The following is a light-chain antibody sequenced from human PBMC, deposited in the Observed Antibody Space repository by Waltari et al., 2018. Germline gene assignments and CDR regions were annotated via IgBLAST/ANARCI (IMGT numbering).Light chain of an antibody. J-gene: IGLJ1*01. CDR2: GKN. CDR1: SLSYYY. CDR3: NSRDGNGNPFV. V-gene: IGLV3-19*01. Sequence: SSELTQDPAVSVALGQTVRITCQGDSLSYYYANWYRQKPGQAPLLVMYGKNNRPSGIADRFSGSYSGETASLTITGAQAEDEADYYCNSRDGNGNPFVFGPATKVTVL.